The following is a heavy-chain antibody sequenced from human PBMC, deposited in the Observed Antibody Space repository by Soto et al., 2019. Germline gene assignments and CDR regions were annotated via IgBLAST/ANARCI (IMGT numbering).Heavy chain of an antibody. CDR3: TGGEAARTDY. CDR1: GFTFSNYG. J-gene: IGHJ4*02. Sequence: HPGGSLRLSCAASGFTFSNYGMNWVRQAPGKGLAWVSYISSSASTKQYADFVKGRFTISRDNAKNSLFLQMNSLRDEDTGVYYCTGGEAARTDYWGQGALVTVT. CDR2: ISSSASTK. D-gene: IGHD6-6*01. V-gene: IGHV3-48*02.